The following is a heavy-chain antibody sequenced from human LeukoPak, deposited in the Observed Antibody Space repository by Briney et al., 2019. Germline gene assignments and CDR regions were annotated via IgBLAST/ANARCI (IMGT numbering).Heavy chain of an antibody. CDR3: ARAGRRSHYYYYYGMDV. CDR2: IYYSGST. V-gene: IGHV4-39*01. Sequence: SETLSLTCTVSGGSISSSSYYWGWIRQPPGKGLEWIGSIYYSGSTYYNPSLKSRVTISVDTSKNQFSLKLSSVTAADTAVYYCARAGRRSHYYYYYGMDVWGQGTRSPSP. J-gene: IGHJ6*02. CDR1: GGSISSSSYY.